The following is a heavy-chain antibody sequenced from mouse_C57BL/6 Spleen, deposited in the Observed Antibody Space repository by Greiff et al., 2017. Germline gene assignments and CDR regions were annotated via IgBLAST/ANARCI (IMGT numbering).Heavy chain of an antibody. J-gene: IGHJ3*01. CDR1: GFTFSNYW. V-gene: IGHV6-3*01. D-gene: IGHD2-3*01. CDR3: TGIGWLLRSWFAY. Sequence: EVHLVESGGGLVQPGGSMKLSCVASGFTFSNYWMNWVRQSPEKGLEWVAQIRLKSDNYATHYAESVKGRFTISRDDSKSSVYLQMNNLRAEDTGIYYCTGIGWLLRSWFAYWGQGTLVTVSA. CDR2: IRLKSDNYAT.